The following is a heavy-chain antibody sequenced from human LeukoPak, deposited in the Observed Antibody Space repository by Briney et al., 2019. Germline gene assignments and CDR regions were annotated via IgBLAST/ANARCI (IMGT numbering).Heavy chain of an antibody. J-gene: IGHJ5*01. CDR2: IYYSGST. CDR3: AREVAAAGTLWFDS. Sequence: TSETLSLTCTVSGGSINGYYWNWIRQPPGKGLEWIGYIYYSGSTNYNPSLKSRLTISVDTSKNQFSLRLTSVTAAGTAVYYCAREVAAAGTLWFDSWGRGTLVTVSS. CDR1: GGSINGYY. V-gene: IGHV4-59*01. D-gene: IGHD6-13*01.